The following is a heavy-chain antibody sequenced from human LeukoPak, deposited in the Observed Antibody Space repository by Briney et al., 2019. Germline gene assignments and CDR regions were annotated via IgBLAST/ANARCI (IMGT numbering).Heavy chain of an antibody. CDR2: INPNSGGT. CDR1: GYTFTGYY. Sequence: ASVKVSCKASGYTFTGYYMHWVRQAPGQGLEWMGWINPNSGGTNYAQKFQGRVTMTRDTSISTAYMELSRLRSDDTAVYYCAKSAGRSYYDSSGYIGYYYYGMDVWGQGTTVTVSS. V-gene: IGHV1-2*02. CDR3: AKSAGRSYYDSSGYIGYYYYGMDV. J-gene: IGHJ6*02. D-gene: IGHD3-22*01.